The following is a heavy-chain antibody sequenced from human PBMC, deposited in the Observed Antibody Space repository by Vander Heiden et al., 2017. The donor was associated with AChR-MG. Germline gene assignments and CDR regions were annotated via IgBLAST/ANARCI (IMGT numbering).Heavy chain of an antibody. J-gene: IGHJ4*02. Sequence: ELPLLESGGGLVQPGGYLRLSWPASGFTLSSYAMSWVRQGPGKGLEWVSGISGSGSSTYDADSVKGRFTISRDNSENTLYMQMNSLRAEDTAVYYCAKRPSSGYYYYFDYWGQGTLVTVSS. CDR3: AKRPSSGYYYYFDY. CDR1: GFTLSSYA. D-gene: IGHD3-22*01. V-gene: IGHV3-23*01. CDR2: ISGSGSST.